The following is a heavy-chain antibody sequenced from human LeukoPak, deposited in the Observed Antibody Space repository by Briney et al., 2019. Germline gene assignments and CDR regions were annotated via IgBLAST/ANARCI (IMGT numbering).Heavy chain of an antibody. CDR2: ISAYNGNT. J-gene: IGHJ6*03. Sequence: ASVKLSCTASGYTLTSYGISWVRQAPGQGHEWMGWISAYNGNTNYAQKLQGRVTMTTDTSTSTAYMELRSLRSDDTAVYYCARDEYDFWSGYYYMDVWGKGTTVTVSS. CDR3: ARDEYDFWSGYYYMDV. CDR1: GYTLTSYG. V-gene: IGHV1-18*01. D-gene: IGHD3-3*01.